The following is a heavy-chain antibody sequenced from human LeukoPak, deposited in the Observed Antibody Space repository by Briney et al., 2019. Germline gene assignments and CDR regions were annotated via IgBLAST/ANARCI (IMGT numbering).Heavy chain of an antibody. D-gene: IGHD3-3*01. CDR1: GYTFTSYD. CDR3: ASGRKLRFLEWLGYYYYYYMDV. J-gene: IGHJ6*03. Sequence: GASVTVSCKASGYTFTSYDINWVRQATGQGREWMGWMNPNSGNTGYAQKFQGRVTMTRNTSISTAYMELSSLRSEDTAVYYCASGRKLRFLEWLGYYYYYYMDVWGKGTTVTVSS. CDR2: MNPNSGNT. V-gene: IGHV1-8*01.